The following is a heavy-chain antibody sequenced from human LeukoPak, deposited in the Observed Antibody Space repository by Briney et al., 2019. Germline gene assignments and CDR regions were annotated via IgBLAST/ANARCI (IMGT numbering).Heavy chain of an antibody. Sequence: GRSLRLSCAASGFTFSSYAMYWVRQAPGKGLEWVAVISYDRSNKYYADSVKGRFTISRDNSKNTLYLQMNTLRPEDTAVYYCAREWRSSSIIYPWGFSRYYYMDVWGKGTTVTVSS. CDR1: GFTFSSYA. J-gene: IGHJ6*03. D-gene: IGHD6-13*01. CDR2: ISYDRSNK. V-gene: IGHV3-30*04. CDR3: AREWRSSSIIYPWGFSRYYYMDV.